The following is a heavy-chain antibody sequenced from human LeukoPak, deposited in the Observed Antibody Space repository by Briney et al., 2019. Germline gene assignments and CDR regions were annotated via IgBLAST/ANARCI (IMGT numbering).Heavy chain of an antibody. CDR1: GGSFSGYY. CDR2: INHSGST. V-gene: IGHV4-34*01. D-gene: IGHD3-3*01. J-gene: IGHJ5*02. Sequence: SETLSLTRAVYGGSFSGYYWSWIRQPPGKGLEWIGEINHSGSTNYNPSLKSRVTISVDTSKNQFSLKMSSVTAADTAVYYCARDSYTIFGVVIKTPYNWFDPWGQGTLVTVSS. CDR3: ARDSYTIFGVVIKTPYNWFDP.